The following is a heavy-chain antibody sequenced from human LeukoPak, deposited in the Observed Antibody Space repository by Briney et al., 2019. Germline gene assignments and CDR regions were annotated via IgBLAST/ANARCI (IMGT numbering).Heavy chain of an antibody. CDR1: GGSISSSSYY. Sequence: PSETLSLTRTVSGGSISSSSYYWGWIRQPPGKGLEWIGSIYYSGSTYYNPSLKSRVTISVDTSKNQFSLKLSSVTAADTAVYYCARDKSNYYYYYMDVWGKGTTVTVSS. J-gene: IGHJ6*03. CDR2: IYYSGST. D-gene: IGHD6-6*01. V-gene: IGHV4-39*07. CDR3: ARDKSNYYYYYMDV.